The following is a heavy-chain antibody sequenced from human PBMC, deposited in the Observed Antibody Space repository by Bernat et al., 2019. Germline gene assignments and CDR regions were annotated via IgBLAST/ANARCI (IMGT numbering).Heavy chain of an antibody. Sequence: QVQLQQWGAGLLKPSETLSLTCAVYGGSFSGYYWSWIRQPPGKGLEWIGEINHSGSTNYNPSLKSRVTISVDTSKNQFSLKLCSVTAADTAVYYCARGPDIVVVVAATVFDYWGQGTLVTVSS. V-gene: IGHV4-34*01. CDR3: ARGPDIVVVVAATVFDY. CDR2: INHSGST. CDR1: GGSFSGYY. J-gene: IGHJ4*02. D-gene: IGHD2-15*01.